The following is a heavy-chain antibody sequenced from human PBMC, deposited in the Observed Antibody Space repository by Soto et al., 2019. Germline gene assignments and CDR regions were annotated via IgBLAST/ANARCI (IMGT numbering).Heavy chain of an antibody. CDR3: ARDPDYYDSSGYYAPAYFDL. D-gene: IGHD3-22*01. V-gene: IGHV1-69*13. CDR2: IIPIFGTA. J-gene: IGHJ2*01. CDR1: GGTFSSYA. Sequence: GASVKVSCKASGGTFSSYAISWVRQAPGQGLEWMGGIIPIFGTANYAQKFQGRVTITAGESTSTAYMELSSLRSEDTAVYYCARDPDYYDSSGYYAPAYFDLWGRGTLVTVSS.